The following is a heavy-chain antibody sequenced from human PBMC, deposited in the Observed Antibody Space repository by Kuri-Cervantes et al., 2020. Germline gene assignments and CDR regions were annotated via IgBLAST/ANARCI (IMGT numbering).Heavy chain of an antibody. V-gene: IGHV3-30*07. Sequence: GESLKISCAASGFTFSSYAMHWVRQAPGKGLEWVAVISYDGSNKYYADSVKGRFTISRDNSKNTLYLQMNSLRAEDTAVYYCARDPPSTIFGVVIINGGYFDYWGQGTLVTVSS. CDR3: ARDPPSTIFGVVIINGGYFDY. CDR2: ISYDGSNK. J-gene: IGHJ4*02. D-gene: IGHD3-3*01. CDR1: GFTFSSYA.